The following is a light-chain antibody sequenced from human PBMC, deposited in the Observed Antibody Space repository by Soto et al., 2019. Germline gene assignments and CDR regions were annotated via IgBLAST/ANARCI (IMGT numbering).Light chain of an antibody. CDR3: QHYNSYSEA. Sequence: EIVWTQYPGTMSWSPGERSTPSCMASQSVSSNLAWYQQKPGQARRLLIYGASTRATGIPARFSGSGSGTEFTITISSLQPDDFATYYCQHYNSYSEAVGPGTQVDIK. CDR2: GAS. V-gene: IGKV3-15*01. J-gene: IGKJ1*01. CDR1: QSVSSN.